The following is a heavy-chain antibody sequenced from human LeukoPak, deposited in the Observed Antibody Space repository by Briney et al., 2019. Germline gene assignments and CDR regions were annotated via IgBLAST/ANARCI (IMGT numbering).Heavy chain of an antibody. D-gene: IGHD1-26*01. CDR1: GFTFSSYG. J-gene: IGHJ5*02. V-gene: IGHV3-30*02. CDR3: ARGPAAEVGATINWFDP. Sequence: PGGSLRLSCAASGFTFSSYGMHWVRQAPGKGLEWVAFIRYDGSNKYYADSVKGRFTISRDNSKNTLYLQMNSLRAEDTAVYYCARGPAAEVGATINWFDPWGQGTLVTVSS. CDR2: IRYDGSNK.